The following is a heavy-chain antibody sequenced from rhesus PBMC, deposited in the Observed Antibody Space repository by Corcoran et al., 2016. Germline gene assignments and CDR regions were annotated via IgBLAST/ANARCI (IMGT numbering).Heavy chain of an antibody. CDR3: MRGQYRNRFDV. Sequence: QVQLVQSGAEVKKHGASVKLSCKASGYTFTSYYINWVSQAPGQVLEWVGLINPSNGNTAYAQKFPGRVTMTRDTSTSTAYMELSSLRSEDTAVYYCMRGQYRNRFDVWGPGVLVTVSS. D-gene: IGHD1-44*01. CDR2: INPSNGNT. CDR1: GYTFTSYY. V-gene: IGHV1S9*01. J-gene: IGHJ5-1*01.